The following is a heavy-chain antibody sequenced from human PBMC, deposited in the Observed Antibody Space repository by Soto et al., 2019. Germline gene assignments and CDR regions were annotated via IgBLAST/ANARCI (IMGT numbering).Heavy chain of an antibody. Sequence: GGSLRLSCAASGFTFSSYDMHWVRQATGKGLEWVSAIGTAGDTYYPGSVKGRFTISRENAKNSLYLQMNSLRAGDTAVYYCARVLDRSWAFDIWGQGTMVTVSS. J-gene: IGHJ3*02. CDR1: GFTFSSYD. CDR2: IGTAGDT. V-gene: IGHV3-13*01. CDR3: ARVLDRSWAFDI.